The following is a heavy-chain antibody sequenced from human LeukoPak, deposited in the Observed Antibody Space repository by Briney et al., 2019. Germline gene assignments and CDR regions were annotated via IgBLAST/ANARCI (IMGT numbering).Heavy chain of an antibody. CDR2: ISYDGSNK. Sequence: GGSLRLSCAASGFTFSSYAMHWVRQAPGKGLEWVAVISYDGSNKYYADSVKGRFTISRDNSKNTLYLQMNSLRAEDTAVYYCAKDRAGDYGGNSNSYWGQGTLVTVSS. J-gene: IGHJ4*02. D-gene: IGHD4-23*01. V-gene: IGHV3-30-3*01. CDR3: AKDRAGDYGGNSNSY. CDR1: GFTFSSYA.